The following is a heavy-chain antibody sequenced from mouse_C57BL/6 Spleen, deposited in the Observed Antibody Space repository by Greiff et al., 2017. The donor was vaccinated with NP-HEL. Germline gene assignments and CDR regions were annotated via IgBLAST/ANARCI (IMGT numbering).Heavy chain of an antibody. CDR2: IHPNSGST. CDR3: AREDYYGSYYFDY. CDR1: GYTFTSYW. V-gene: IGHV1-64*01. J-gene: IGHJ2*01. D-gene: IGHD1-1*01. Sequence: QVQLKQPGAELVKPGASVKLSCKASGYTFTSYWMHWVKQRPGQGLEWIGMIHPNSGSTNYNEKFKSKATLTVDKSSSTAYMQLSSLTSEDSAVYYCAREDYYGSYYFDYWGQGTTLTVSS.